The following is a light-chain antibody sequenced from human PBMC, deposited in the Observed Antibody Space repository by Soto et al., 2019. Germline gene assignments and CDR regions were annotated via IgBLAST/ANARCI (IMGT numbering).Light chain of an antibody. CDR2: AAS. V-gene: IGKV1-8*01. CDR3: QQYYSYPRT. CDR1: QGISSY. J-gene: IGKJ1*01. Sequence: AIRMTQSPSSFSASTGDRVTITCRASQGISSYLAWYQQKPGKAPKLLIYAASTLQSGVPSRFSGSGSGTDFTLTIICLQSEDFATYYCQQYYSYPRTFGQGTKGEIK.